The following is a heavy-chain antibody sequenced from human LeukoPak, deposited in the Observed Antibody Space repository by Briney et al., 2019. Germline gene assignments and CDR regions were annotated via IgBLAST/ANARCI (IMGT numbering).Heavy chain of an antibody. CDR1: GVSISGSSYY. V-gene: IGHV4-39*01. D-gene: IGHD3-10*01. Sequence: PSETLSLTCTVSGVSISGSSYYWGWIRQPPGKGLEWIGSIYYSGSTYYSPSLKSRVTISLDTSKNQFSLKLSSVTAADTAVYYCARKDGSGSRISDYWGQGTLVTVSS. J-gene: IGHJ4*02. CDR3: ARKDGSGSRISDY. CDR2: IYYSGST.